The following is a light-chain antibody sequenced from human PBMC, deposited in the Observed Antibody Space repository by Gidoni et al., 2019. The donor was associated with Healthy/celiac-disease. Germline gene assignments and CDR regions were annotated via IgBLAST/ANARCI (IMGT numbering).Light chain of an antibody. CDR1: QSVSSY. CDR2: DAS. V-gene: IGKV3-11*01. J-gene: IGKJ4*01. Sequence: EIVLTQSPATLSLSPGERATLSCRASQSVSSYLAWYQQKPGQAPRLLIYDASNRATGIPARFSGSGSGTDFTLTISSLEPEDFAVYYCQQRSNWPPLTFGGWTKVESK. CDR3: QQRSNWPPLT.